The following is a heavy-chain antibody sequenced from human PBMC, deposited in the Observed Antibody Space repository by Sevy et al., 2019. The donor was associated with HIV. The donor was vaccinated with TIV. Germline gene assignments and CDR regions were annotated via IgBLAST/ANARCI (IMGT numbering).Heavy chain of an antibody. J-gene: IGHJ4*02. CDR3: AKDGRAYDFWSCYYTGDYFDY. V-gene: IGHV3-23*01. CDR2: ISGSGGST. D-gene: IGHD3-3*01. CDR1: GFTFSSYA. Sequence: GGSLRLSCAASGFTFSSYAMSWVRQAPGKGLEWVSAISGSGGSTYYADSVKGRFTISRDNSKNTLYLQMNSLRAEDTAVYYCAKDGRAYDFWSCYYTGDYFDYWGQGTLVTVSS.